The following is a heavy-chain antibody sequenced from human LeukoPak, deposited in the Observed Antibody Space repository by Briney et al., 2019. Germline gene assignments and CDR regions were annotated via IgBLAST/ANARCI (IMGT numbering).Heavy chain of an antibody. CDR1: GGSFSGYY. CDR2: IYYSGST. V-gene: IGHV4-34*01. D-gene: IGHD6-19*01. J-gene: IGHJ3*02. CDR3: ARHCIAVAGGDAFDI. Sequence: SETLSLTCAVYGGSFSGYYWSWIRQPPGKGLEWIGSIYYSGSTYYNPSLKSRVTISVDTSKNQFSLKLSSVTAADTAVYYCARHCIAVAGGDAFDIWGQGTMVTVSS.